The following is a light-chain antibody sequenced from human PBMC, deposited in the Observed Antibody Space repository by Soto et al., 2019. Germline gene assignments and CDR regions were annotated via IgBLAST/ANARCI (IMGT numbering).Light chain of an antibody. V-gene: IGLV2-14*01. CDR1: SSDVGGYSY. CDR2: EVS. Sequence: QSGLTLPASVSGCPGQAITISCTGTSSDVGGYSYVSWYQQHPGKAPNLMIYEVSNRPSGVSNRFSGSKSGNTASLNISGLQAEDEAHYYCSSYTSSSTLYGFGTGTKVTVL. CDR3: SSYTSSSTLYG. J-gene: IGLJ1*01.